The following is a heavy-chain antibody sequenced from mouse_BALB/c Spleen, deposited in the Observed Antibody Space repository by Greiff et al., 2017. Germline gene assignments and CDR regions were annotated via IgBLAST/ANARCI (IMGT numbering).Heavy chain of an antibody. V-gene: IGHV5-6*01. J-gene: IGHJ1*01. Sequence: EVKLVESGGDLVKPGGSLKLSCAASGFTFSSYGMSWVRQTPDKRLEWVATISSGGSYTYYPDSVKGRFTISRDNAKNTLYLQMSSLKSEDTAMYYCARGDFDVWGAGTTVTVSS. CDR1: GFTFSSYG. CDR2: ISSGGSYT. CDR3: ARGDFDV.